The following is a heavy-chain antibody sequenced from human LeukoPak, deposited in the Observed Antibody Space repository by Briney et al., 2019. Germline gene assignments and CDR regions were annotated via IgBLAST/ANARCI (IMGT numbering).Heavy chain of an antibody. J-gene: IGHJ4*02. D-gene: IGHD2-2*01. CDR3: ARGYCTSPRCPLFDY. CDR2: IYYSWST. Sequence: SETLSPTCTVSGGSISSYYWSWIRQPPGKGLEWIGYIYYSWSTNYNPSLKSRVTISVDTSKNQFSVKLSSVTDAETAVYYCARGYCTSPRCPLFDYWGQGTLVTVSS. CDR1: GGSISSYY. V-gene: IGHV4-59*01.